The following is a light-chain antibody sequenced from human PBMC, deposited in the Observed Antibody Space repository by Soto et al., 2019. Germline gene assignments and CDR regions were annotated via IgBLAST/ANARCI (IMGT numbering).Light chain of an antibody. V-gene: IGKV1-39*01. Sequence: IQMTQSPSSLSASVGDRVTITCRKSQSINTYINWDQQKPGKAPKLLIYGASSLRSGVPLRFSGSGSGTDFTLTISSREPEDVASYYYYESFSSVWGTCGEGTKVDI. CDR1: QSINTY. J-gene: IGKJ1*01. CDR3: YESFSSVWGT. CDR2: GAS.